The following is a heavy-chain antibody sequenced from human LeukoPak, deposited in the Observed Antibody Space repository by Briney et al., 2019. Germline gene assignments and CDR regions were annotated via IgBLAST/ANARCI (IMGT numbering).Heavy chain of an antibody. Sequence: GASVKVSCKASGYTLSNYGISWVRQAPGQGLEWMGWISTYNGFTHYARKVQGRVTMTKDTSTSTVYMELGSLTSDDTAVYYCVRATVAAAAHDYWGQGTLVTVSS. CDR3: VRATVAAAAHDY. CDR1: GYTLSNYG. CDR2: ISTYNGFT. D-gene: IGHD6-13*01. V-gene: IGHV1-18*01. J-gene: IGHJ4*02.